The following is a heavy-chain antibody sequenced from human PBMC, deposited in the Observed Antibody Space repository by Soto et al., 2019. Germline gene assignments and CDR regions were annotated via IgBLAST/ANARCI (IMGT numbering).Heavy chain of an antibody. V-gene: IGHV3-30*18. Sequence: QVHVVESGGGVVQPGRSLRLSCAASGFTFNMYAVHWVRQAPGKGLEWVATLAHDGITRYYADTVRGRTTISTDSSKTTAYLQMDSLTPEDTALNFCANDWRDSCCSDYWRQGTLVAVSS. CDR2: LAHDGITR. CDR3: ANDWRDSCCSDY. J-gene: IGHJ4*02. D-gene: IGHD2-15*01. CDR1: GFTFNMYA.